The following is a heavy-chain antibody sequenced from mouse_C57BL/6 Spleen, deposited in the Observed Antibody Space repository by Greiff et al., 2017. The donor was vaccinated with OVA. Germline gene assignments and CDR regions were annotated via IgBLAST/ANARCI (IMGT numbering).Heavy chain of an antibody. V-gene: IGHV5-17*01. CDR1: GFTFSDYG. D-gene: IGHD4-1*01. Sequence: VKLVESGGGLVKPGGSLKLSCAASGFTFSDYGMHWVRQAPEKGLEWVAYISSGSSTIYYADTVKGRFTISRDNAKNTLFLQMTSLRSEDTAMYYCARQLTGHYYAMDYWGQGTSVTVSS. CDR2: ISSGSSTI. J-gene: IGHJ4*01. CDR3: ARQLTGHYYAMDY.